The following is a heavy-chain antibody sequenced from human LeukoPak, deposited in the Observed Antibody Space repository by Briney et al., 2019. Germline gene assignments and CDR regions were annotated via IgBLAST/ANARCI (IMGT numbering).Heavy chain of an antibody. V-gene: IGHV1-18*01. CDR2: ISAYNGNT. CDR1: GYTFINYG. D-gene: IGHD6-13*01. J-gene: IGHJ6*03. Sequence: ASVKVSCKASGYTFINYGISWVRQAPGQGLEWMGWISAYNGNTNYAQKLQGRVTMTTDTSTSTAYMELRSLRSDDTAVYYCARVVDSTPYYMDVWGKGTTVTVSS. CDR3: ARVVDSTPYYMDV.